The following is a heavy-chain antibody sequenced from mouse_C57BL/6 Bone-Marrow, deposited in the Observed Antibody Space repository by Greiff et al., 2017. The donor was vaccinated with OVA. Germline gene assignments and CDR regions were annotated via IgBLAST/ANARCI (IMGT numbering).Heavy chain of an antibody. D-gene: IGHD1-1*01. J-gene: IGHJ4*01. CDR1: GFSLTSYG. CDR3: AKRTGDYDSSSNYYAMDY. CDR2: IWRGGST. Sequence: VQLQQSGPGLVQPSQRLSITCTVSGFSLTSYGVHWVRQSQGKGLEWLGVIWRGGSTDYNAAFMSRLSITKDNSKSQVFFKMNSLQADDTAIYYCAKRTGDYDSSSNYYAMDYWGQGTSVTVSS. V-gene: IGHV2-5*01.